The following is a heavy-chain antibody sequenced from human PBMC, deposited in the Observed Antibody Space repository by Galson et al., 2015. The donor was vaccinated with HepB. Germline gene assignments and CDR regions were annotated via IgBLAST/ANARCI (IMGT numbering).Heavy chain of an antibody. J-gene: IGHJ3*02. V-gene: IGHV1-69*04. Sequence: SVKVSCKASGGTFSSYAISWVRQAPGQGLEWMGRIIPILGIANYAQKFQGRVTITADKSTSTAYMELSSLRSEDTAVYYYAREARLGYCSSTSCYDAFDIWGQGTMVTVSS. D-gene: IGHD2-2*01. CDR3: AREARLGYCSSTSCYDAFDI. CDR1: GGTFSSYA. CDR2: IIPILGIA.